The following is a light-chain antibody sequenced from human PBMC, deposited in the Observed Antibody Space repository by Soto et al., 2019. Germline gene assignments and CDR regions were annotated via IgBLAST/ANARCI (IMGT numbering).Light chain of an antibody. Sequence: QSALTQPASVSGSPGQSITISCTGTSSDVGGYNFVSWYQHHPGKAPKLMIYEVSHRPSGVSDRFSGSKSDNTASLTISGLQAEEEADYYCSSYTRSKTPYVFGTGTKVTV. V-gene: IGLV2-14*01. J-gene: IGLJ1*01. CDR2: EVS. CDR3: SSYTRSKTPYV. CDR1: SSDVGGYNF.